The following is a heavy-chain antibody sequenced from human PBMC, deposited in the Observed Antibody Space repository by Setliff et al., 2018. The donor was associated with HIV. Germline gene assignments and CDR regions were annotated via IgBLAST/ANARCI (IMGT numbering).Heavy chain of an antibody. CDR3: ARDRSGIAVAAPDAFDV. CDR2: IIPLLGTP. D-gene: IGHD6-19*01. J-gene: IGHJ3*01. Sequence: SVKVSCKASGGSFRNYAINWVRQAPGQGLEWMGGIIPLLGTPNYAHKFQGRVTITADKYSSTVYMELSNLRSEDSAVFYCARDRSGIAVAAPDAFDVWGQGTMVTVSS. CDR1: GGSFRNYA. V-gene: IGHV1-69*06.